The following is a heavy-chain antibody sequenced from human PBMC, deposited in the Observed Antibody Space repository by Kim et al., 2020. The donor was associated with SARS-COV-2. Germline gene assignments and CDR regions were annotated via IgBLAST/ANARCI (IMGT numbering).Heavy chain of an antibody. D-gene: IGHD6-6*01. Sequence: GESLQISCQGSGYSFTNYWVGWLRQMPGKDLEWMGTIYPGDSDTRYSPSFQGQVTISADKSITTAYLQWSSLKASDSTMYYCARRGTSSEYFDFWGQGTLVTVSS. J-gene: IGHJ4*02. CDR3: ARRGTSSEYFDF. CDR1: GYSFTNYW. CDR2: IYPGDSDT. V-gene: IGHV5-51*01.